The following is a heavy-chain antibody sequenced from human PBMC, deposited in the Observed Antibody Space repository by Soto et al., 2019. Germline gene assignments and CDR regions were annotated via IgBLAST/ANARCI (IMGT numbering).Heavy chain of an antibody. J-gene: IGHJ4*02. CDR3: AKSSGWYVRVFDY. D-gene: IGHD6-19*01. V-gene: IGHV3-23*01. Sequence: EVQLLESGGGLVQPGGSLRLSCAASGFTFSSYAMRWVRQAPGKGLEWVSAISGSGGSTYYADSVKGRFTISRDNSKNTLYLQMNSLRAEDTAVYYCAKSSGWYVRVFDYWGQGTLVTVSS. CDR1: GFTFSSYA. CDR2: ISGSGGST.